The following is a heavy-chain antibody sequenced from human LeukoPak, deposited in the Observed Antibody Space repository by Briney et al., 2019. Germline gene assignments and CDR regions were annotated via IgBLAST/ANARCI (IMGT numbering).Heavy chain of an antibody. CDR2: INPSGGST. V-gene: IGHV1-46*01. J-gene: IGHJ4*02. CDR3: ARITHRDGDHLDY. CDR1: GYTFTSYY. D-gene: IGHD4-17*01. Sequence: ASVKVSCKASGYTFTSYYMHWVRQAPEQGLEWMGLINPSGGSTSYAQKFQGRVTMTTDTSTSTAYMELRSLRSADTAVFYCARITHRDGDHLDYWGQGTLVTVSS.